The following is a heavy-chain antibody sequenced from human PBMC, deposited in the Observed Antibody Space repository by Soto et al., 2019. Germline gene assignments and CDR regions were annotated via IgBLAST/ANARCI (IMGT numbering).Heavy chain of an antibody. Sequence: XESLSLNCTVSGGSISNYYGTWIRQPPGKGLEWIGDIYYSGSTNYNPSLKSRVTISVDTSKNQFSLKVKSVTAADTAVYYCARGGMDKTILTNWFDPWGQGTLVTVS. CDR3: ARGGMDKTILTNWFDP. J-gene: IGHJ5*02. CDR1: GGSISNYY. V-gene: IGHV4-59*01. CDR2: IYYSGST. D-gene: IGHD5-18*01.